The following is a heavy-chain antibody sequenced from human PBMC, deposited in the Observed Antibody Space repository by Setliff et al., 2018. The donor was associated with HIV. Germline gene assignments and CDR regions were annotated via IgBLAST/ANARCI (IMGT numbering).Heavy chain of an antibody. J-gene: IGHJ6*03. CDR2: IYTTGIT. V-gene: IGHV4-61*02. Sequence: KSSETLSLTCTVSGGSISSGSYYWSWIRQPAGKGLEWIGRIYTTGITNYIPSLKSRVTISLDTSKNQFSLKLTSVTAADTAVYYCARGPRPVDVDYYYMDVWGKGTTVTVS. CDR3: ARGPRPVDVDYYYMDV. CDR1: GGSISSGSYY.